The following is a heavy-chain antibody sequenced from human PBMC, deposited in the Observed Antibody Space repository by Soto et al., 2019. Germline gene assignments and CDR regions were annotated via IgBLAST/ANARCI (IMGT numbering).Heavy chain of an antibody. Sequence: VQLLESGGGLVQPGGSLRLSCAASGFTFSSYAMSWVRQAPGKGLEWVSAISGSGGSTYYADSVKGRFTISRDNSKNTRYLQMNSLRAEDTAVYYCANSYCGGDCYSEGPNFYYGGQATLVTVSS. CDR2: ISGSGGST. J-gene: IGHJ4*02. CDR1: GFTFSSYA. D-gene: IGHD2-21*02. V-gene: IGHV3-23*01. CDR3: ANSYCGGDCYSEGPNFYY.